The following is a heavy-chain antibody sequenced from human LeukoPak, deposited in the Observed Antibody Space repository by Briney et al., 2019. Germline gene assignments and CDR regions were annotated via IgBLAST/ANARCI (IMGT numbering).Heavy chain of an antibody. Sequence: GGSLRLSCAASGFTFSSYDMNWVRQAPGKGLEWVSGIGATTGNTYYAASVKGRVTISRDTSKNTLYLQMNSLRAEDTAIYYCANSVVGWGQGTLVTVSS. CDR1: GFTFSSYD. CDR3: ANSVVG. CDR2: IGATTGNT. D-gene: IGHD2-15*01. V-gene: IGHV3-23*01. J-gene: IGHJ4*02.